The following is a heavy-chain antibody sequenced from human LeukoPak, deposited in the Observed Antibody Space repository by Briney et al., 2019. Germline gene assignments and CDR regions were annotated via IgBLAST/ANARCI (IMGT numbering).Heavy chain of an antibody. D-gene: IGHD5-18*01. J-gene: IGHJ4*02. CDR2: IYHSGST. CDR1: GGSISSGGYS. V-gene: IGHV4-30-2*01. Sequence: SETLSLTCAVSGGSISSGGYSWSWIRQPPGKGLEWIGYIYHSGSTYYNPSFKSRVTISVDKSQNQFSLKLTSVTAADTAVYYCASGYGYPSPFDYWGQGTLVTVSS. CDR3: ASGYGYPSPFDY.